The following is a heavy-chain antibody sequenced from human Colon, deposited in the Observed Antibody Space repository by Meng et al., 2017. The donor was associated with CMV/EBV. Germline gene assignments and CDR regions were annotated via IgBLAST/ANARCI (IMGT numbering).Heavy chain of an antibody. J-gene: IGHJ4*02. CDR2: IRHDETNK. D-gene: IGHD1-1*01. V-gene: IGHV3-30*02. CDR3: AKDRAANDWNDFDS. CDR1: GFSLSNYG. Sequence: GESLKISCATFGFSLSNYGMHWVRQVPGKGLEWVAFIRHDETNKYYGEAVKGRFTISRDTSKNTVDLLMNSLRPGDTALYYCAKDRAANDWNDFDSWGQGTLVTVSS.